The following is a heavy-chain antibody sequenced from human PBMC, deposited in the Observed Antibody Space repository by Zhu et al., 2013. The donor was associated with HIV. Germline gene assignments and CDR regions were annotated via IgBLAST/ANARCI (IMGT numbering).Heavy chain of an antibody. CDR2: INPYNGDT. CDR3: ARDHSAAARRGFDY. J-gene: IGHJ4*02. D-gene: IGHD6-13*01. Sequence: VSCKASGYTFYNYAISWVRQAPGQGLEWMGWINPYNGDTKYARRFQGRVTMSTDTSTNTAYMEVRTLRSDDTAVYFCARDHSAAARRGFDYWAQGTLVTVSS. CDR1: GYTFYNYA. V-gene: IGHV1-18*01.